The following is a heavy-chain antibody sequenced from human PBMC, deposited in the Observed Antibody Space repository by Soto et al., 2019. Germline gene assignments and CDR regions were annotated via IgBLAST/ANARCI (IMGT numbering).Heavy chain of an antibody. V-gene: IGHV1-69*13. CDR3: ARGTYYYGSGSYYNVWFDP. Sequence: ASVKVSCKASGGTFSSYAISWVRQAPGQGLEWMGGIIPIFGTANYAQKFQGRVTITADESTSTAYMELSSLRSEDTAVYYCARGTYYYGSGSYYNVWFDPWGQGTLVTVSS. D-gene: IGHD3-10*01. CDR1: GGTFSSYA. CDR2: IIPIFGTA. J-gene: IGHJ5*02.